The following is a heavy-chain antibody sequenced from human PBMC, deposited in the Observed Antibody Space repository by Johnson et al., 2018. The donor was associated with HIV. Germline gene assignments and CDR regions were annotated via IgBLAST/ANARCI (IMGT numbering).Heavy chain of an antibody. CDR3: AKDPGRRDPHAFDI. Sequence: QVQLVESGGGVVQPGRSLRLSCAASGFTFSTYAMHWVRQVPGKGLEWVALISHDGSNDYYTDSVKGRFTISRDNSKNTLYQQMNSLRAEDTAVYYCAKDPGRRDPHAFDIWGQGTMVTVSS. J-gene: IGHJ3*02. D-gene: IGHD2-15*01. CDR1: GFTFSTYA. V-gene: IGHV3-30*04. CDR2: ISHDGSND.